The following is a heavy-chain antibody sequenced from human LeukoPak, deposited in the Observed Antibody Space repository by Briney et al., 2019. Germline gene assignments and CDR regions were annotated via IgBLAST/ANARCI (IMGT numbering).Heavy chain of an antibody. CDR2: INHCGST. J-gene: IGHJ6*04. CDR1: GGSFSGYY. D-gene: IGHD6-13*01. V-gene: IGHV4-34*01. Sequence: PSETLSLTCAVYGGSFSGYYWSWIRQPPGKGLEWIGEINHCGSTNYNPSLKSRVTISVDTSKNQFSLKLSSVTAADTAVYYCARGRGAWGAAALLHYGMDVWGKGTTVTVSS. CDR3: ARGRGAWGAAALLHYGMDV.